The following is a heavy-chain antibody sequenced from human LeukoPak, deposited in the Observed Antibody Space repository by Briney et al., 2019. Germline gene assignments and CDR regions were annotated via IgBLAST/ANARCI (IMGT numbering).Heavy chain of an antibody. J-gene: IGHJ4*02. CDR2: IRYDGSEK. CDR3: AREKDSSSWTLDY. CDR1: GFTFSSYG. D-gene: IGHD6-13*01. Sequence: PGGSLRLSCATSGFTFSSYGMHWVRQAPGKGLEWAAFIRYDGSEKYYADSVKGRFTISRDNSKNTLYLQMNSLRAEDTAVYYCAREKDSSSWTLDYWGQGTLVTVSS. V-gene: IGHV3-30*02.